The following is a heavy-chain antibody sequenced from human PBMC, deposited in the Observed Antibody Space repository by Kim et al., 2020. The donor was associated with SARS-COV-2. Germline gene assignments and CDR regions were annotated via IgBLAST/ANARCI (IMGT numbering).Heavy chain of an antibody. J-gene: IGHJ6*02. CDR2: INPSGGST. CDR1: GYTFTSYY. Sequence: ASVKVSCKASGYTFTSYYMHWVRQAPGQGLEWMGIINPSGGSTSYAQKFQGRVTMTRDTSTSTVYMELSSLRSEDTAVYYCARGGSSPHGYYYGMDVWGQGTTVTVSS. CDR3: ARGGSSPHGYYYGMDV. V-gene: IGHV1-46*01. D-gene: IGHD6-13*01.